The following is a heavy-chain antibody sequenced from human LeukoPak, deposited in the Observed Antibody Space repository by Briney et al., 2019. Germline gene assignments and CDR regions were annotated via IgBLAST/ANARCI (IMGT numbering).Heavy chain of an antibody. CDR2: IDPNSGGT. Sequence: ASVTVSCKASGYPLTVYYMHWVRQAPGQGLEWMGWIDPNSGGTNYAQKFQGRVTLTRDTSISTAYMELSRLRSDDTAVYYCARAGYCSGGSCYALDYWGQGTLVSVSS. CDR3: ARAGYCSGGSCYALDY. D-gene: IGHD2-15*01. J-gene: IGHJ4*02. V-gene: IGHV1-2*02. CDR1: GYPLTVYY.